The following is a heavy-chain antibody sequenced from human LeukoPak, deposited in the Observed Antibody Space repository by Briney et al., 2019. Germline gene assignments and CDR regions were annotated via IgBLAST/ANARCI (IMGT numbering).Heavy chain of an antibody. CDR2: INSDGSST. Sequence: GGSLRLSCAASGFTFSSYWMHWVRHAPGKGLVWVSRINSDGSSTSYADSVKGRFTISRDNAKNTLYLQMTSLRAEDTAVYYCARVVAVAAKDYWGQVTLVTVSS. CDR1: GFTFSSYW. CDR3: ARVVAVAAKDY. V-gene: IGHV3-74*01. J-gene: IGHJ4*02. D-gene: IGHD6-19*01.